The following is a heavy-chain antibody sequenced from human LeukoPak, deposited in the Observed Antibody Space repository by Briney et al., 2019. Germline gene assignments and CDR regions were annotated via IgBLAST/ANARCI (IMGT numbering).Heavy chain of an antibody. D-gene: IGHD1-14*01. CDR3: ARVGPWVNPDYYYYMDV. J-gene: IGHJ6*03. Sequence: GGSLRLSCVVSGFGFSDSYMTWIRQTPGKGLEWLAYISGSGSDIYYADSVKGRFTISRDNAKNSLYLQMNSLGAEDTAVYYCARVGPWVNPDYYYYMDVWGKGTTVTVSS. CDR1: GFGFSDSY. V-gene: IGHV3-11*04. CDR2: ISGSGSDI.